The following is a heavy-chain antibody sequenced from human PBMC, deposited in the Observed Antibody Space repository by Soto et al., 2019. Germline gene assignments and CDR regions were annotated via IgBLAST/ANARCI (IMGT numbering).Heavy chain of an antibody. V-gene: IGHV1-8*01. CDR3: ASLARNYDFWSGYSYDI. CDR1: GYTFTSDD. Sequence: ASVKVSCKASGYTFTSDDINWVRQATGQGLEWMGWMNPNSGNTGYAQKFQGRVTMTRNTSISTAYMELSSLRSEDTAVYYCASLARNYDFWSGYSYDIWSRGTMVTVSS. J-gene: IGHJ3*02. D-gene: IGHD3-3*01. CDR2: MNPNSGNT.